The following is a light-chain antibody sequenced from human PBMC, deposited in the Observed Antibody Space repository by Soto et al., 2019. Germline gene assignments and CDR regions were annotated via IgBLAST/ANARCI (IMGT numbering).Light chain of an antibody. CDR1: QVVSSGY. J-gene: IGKJ4*01. CDR2: GTS. Sequence: ENVLTQSPGTLSLSPGERATLSCRASQVVSSGYLAWYQHKPGQAPRLPISGTSTRATGIPDRFSGSGSGTDFTLTITRLEPEDFAVYYCQQYGLSRIFGGGTKVDIK. V-gene: IGKV3-20*01. CDR3: QQYGLSRI.